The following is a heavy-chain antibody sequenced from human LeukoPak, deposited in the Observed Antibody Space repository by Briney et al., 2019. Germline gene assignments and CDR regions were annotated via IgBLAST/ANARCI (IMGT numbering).Heavy chain of an antibody. CDR3: ARVRQQLVPNYFDY. CDR2: INHSGST. Sequence: SETLSLTCAVYGGSFSGYYWGWIRQPPGKGLEWIGEINHSGSTNYNPSLKSRVTISVDTSKNQFSLKLSSVTAADTAVYYCARVRQQLVPNYFDYWGQGTLVTVSS. V-gene: IGHV4-34*01. CDR1: GGSFSGYY. D-gene: IGHD6-13*01. J-gene: IGHJ4*02.